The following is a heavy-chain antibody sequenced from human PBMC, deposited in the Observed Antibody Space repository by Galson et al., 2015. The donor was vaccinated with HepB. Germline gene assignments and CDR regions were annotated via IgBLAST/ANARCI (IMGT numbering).Heavy chain of an antibody. CDR1: GFSRSTSGMR. CDR2: IDWDDDK. D-gene: IGHD4-17*01. J-gene: IGHJ4*02. Sequence: PALVKPTQTLTLTCTFSGFSRSTSGMRVSWIRQPPGKALEWLARIDWDDDKFYSTSLKTRLTISKDTSKNQVVLTMTNMDPVDTATYYCARMGYGDPLFDYWGQGTLVTVSS. V-gene: IGHV2-70*04. CDR3: ARMGYGDPLFDY.